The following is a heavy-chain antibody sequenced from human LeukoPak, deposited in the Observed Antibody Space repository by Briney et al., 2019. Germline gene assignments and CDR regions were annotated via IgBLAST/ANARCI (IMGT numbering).Heavy chain of an antibody. D-gene: IGHD3-10*01. CDR3: ARDIYGSGSLFDY. J-gene: IGHJ4*02. V-gene: IGHV4-59*01. CDR1: GGSISSYY. CDR2: IYYSGST. Sequence: SETLSLTCTVSGGSISSYYWSWIRQPPGKGLEWIGYIYYSGSTNYNPSLKSRVTISVDTSKNQFSLKLSSVTAADTAVYYCARDIYGSGSLFDYWGQGTPGHRLL.